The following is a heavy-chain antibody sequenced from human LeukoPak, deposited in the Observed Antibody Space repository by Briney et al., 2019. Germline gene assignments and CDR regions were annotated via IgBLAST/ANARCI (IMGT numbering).Heavy chain of an antibody. CDR1: GFTFSSYA. CDR2: ISGSGGST. Sequence: GGSLRLSFAASGFTFSSYAMSWVRQAPGKGLEWVSAISGSGGSTYYADSVKGRFTISRDNSKNTLYLQMNSLRAEDTAVYYCAKDFGDYDFWSGYLNWGQGTLVTVSS. CDR3: AKDFGDYDFWSGYLN. J-gene: IGHJ4*02. D-gene: IGHD3-3*01. V-gene: IGHV3-23*01.